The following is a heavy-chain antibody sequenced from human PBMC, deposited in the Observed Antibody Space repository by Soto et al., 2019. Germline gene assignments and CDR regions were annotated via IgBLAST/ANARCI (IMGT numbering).Heavy chain of an antibody. Sequence: VQLEQSGTEVKKPGSSVKVSCKASGGIFSGYAIAWVRQVPGQGLEWMGGIIPIYGTTNYAQKFQGRGTITADVSSTSAYMELSILRSEDTAVYYCASRGSGSAYEQVSPCGLDVWGQGTTVTVSS. CDR3: ASRGSGSAYEQVSPCGLDV. V-gene: IGHV1-69*01. CDR2: IIPIYGTT. D-gene: IGHD3-10*01. J-gene: IGHJ6*02. CDR1: GGIFSGYA.